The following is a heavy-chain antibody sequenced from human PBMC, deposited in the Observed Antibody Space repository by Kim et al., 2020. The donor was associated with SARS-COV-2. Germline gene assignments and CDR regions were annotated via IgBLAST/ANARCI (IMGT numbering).Heavy chain of an antibody. CDR1: GYSFTSYW. D-gene: IGHD6-19*01. CDR2: IYPGDSDT. V-gene: IGHV5-51*01. J-gene: IGHJ4*02. CDR3: ARHFSEDSSGWYYFDY. Sequence: GESLKISCKGSGYSFTSYWIGWVRQMPGKGLEWMGIIYPGDSDTRYSPSFQGQVTISADKSISTAYLQWSSLKASDTAMYYCARHFSEDSSGWYYFDYWGQGTLVTVSS.